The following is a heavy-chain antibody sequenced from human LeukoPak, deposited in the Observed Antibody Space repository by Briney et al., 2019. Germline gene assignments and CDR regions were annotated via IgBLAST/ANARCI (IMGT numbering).Heavy chain of an antibody. CDR1: GFTFSSYS. D-gene: IGHD3-10*01. J-gene: IGHJ6*03. V-gene: IGHV3-21*01. CDR3: ARVNGSGSYYYYYYYMDV. Sequence: GGSLRLSCAASGFTFSSYSMSWVRQAPGKGLEWVSSISSSSSYIYYADSVKGRFTISRDNAKNSLYLQMNSLRAEDTAVYYCARVNGSGSYYYYYYYMDVWGKGTTVTVSS. CDR2: ISSSSSYI.